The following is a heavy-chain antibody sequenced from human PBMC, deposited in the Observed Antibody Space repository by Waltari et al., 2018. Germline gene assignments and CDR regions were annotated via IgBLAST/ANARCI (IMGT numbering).Heavy chain of an antibody. CDR1: GWSFSGYY. Sequence: QVQLQQWGAGLLKPSETLSLTCAVYGWSFSGYYWSWIRQPPGKGLEWIGEINHSGSTNYNPALKSRVTISVDTSKNQFSLKLSSVTAADTAVYYCARAARPFGYLYNWFDPWGQGTLVTVSS. V-gene: IGHV4-34*01. CDR3: ARAARPFGYLYNWFDP. CDR2: INHSGST. D-gene: IGHD6-6*01. J-gene: IGHJ5*02.